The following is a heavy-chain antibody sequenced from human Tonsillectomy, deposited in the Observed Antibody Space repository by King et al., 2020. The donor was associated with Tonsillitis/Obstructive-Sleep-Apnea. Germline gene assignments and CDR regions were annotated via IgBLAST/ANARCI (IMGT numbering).Heavy chain of an antibody. J-gene: IGHJ4*02. CDR1: GYTFTSYG. CDR3: ARDDTYYDCWSGYPRYFDY. V-gene: IGHV1-18*01. CDR2: ISAYNGNT. D-gene: IGHD3-3*01. Sequence: VQLVESGAEVKKPGASVKVSCKASGYTFTSYGISWVRQAPGQGLEGMGWISAYNGNTNYAQQLQGRVTMTTDTSTSTAYMELRSLRSDDTAVYYCARDDTYYDCWSGYPRYFDYWGQGTLVTVSS.